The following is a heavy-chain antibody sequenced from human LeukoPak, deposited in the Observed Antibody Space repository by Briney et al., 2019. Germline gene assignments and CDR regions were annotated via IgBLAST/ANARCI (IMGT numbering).Heavy chain of an antibody. V-gene: IGHV3-23*01. CDR2: ISGSGGST. CDR1: GFTFSSYG. J-gene: IGHJ5*02. D-gene: IGHD1/OR15-1a*01. CDR3: ARGRYGTITRGWFDP. Sequence: PGGSLSFSCAAPGFTFSSYGMSWVRQAPGKGLEWVSAISGSGGSTYYADSVKGRFTISRDISKNTLYLQINGLRAEDTAVYYCARGRYGTITRGWFDPWGQGTLVTVSS.